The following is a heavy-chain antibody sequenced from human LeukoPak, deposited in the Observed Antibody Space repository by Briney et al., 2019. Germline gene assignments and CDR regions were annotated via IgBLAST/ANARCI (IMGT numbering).Heavy chain of an antibody. Sequence: GSLRLSCAASGFTFNSYAMSWVRQPPGKGLEWIGSIYYSGSTYYNPSLKSRVTISVDTSKNQFSLKLSSVTAADTAVYYCARAWEQWLANWFDPWGQGTLVTVSS. V-gene: IGHV4-39*01. CDR1: GFTFNSYA. J-gene: IGHJ5*02. D-gene: IGHD6-19*01. CDR2: IYYSGST. CDR3: ARAWEQWLANWFDP.